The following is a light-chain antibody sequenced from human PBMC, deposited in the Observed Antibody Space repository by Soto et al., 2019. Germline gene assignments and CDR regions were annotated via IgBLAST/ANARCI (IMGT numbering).Light chain of an antibody. V-gene: IGKV3-11*01. CDR1: QSVGTY. Sequence: EIVLTQSPATLSLSPGERATLSCRASQSVGTYLAWYQQKPGQAPRLLIYDASNRATGIPARFSGSGSGTDFILTISSLEPEECAVYYCQQRNNWVTFGGGTKLEIK. CDR3: QQRNNWVT. CDR2: DAS. J-gene: IGKJ4*01.